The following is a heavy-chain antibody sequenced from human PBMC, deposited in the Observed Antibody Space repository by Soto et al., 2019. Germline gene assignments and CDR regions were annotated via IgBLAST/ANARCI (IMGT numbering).Heavy chain of an antibody. CDR3: ATTVTTFWFDP. D-gene: IGHD4-17*01. Sequence: SETLSLTCAVSGGSISSGCYSWSWIRQPPGKGLEWIGYIYHSGSTYYNPSLKSRVTISADKSISTAYLQWSSLKASDTAMYYCATTVTTFWFDPWGQGTLVPSPQ. V-gene: IGHV4-30-2*01. CDR1: GGSISSGCYS. J-gene: IGHJ5*02. CDR2: IYHSGST.